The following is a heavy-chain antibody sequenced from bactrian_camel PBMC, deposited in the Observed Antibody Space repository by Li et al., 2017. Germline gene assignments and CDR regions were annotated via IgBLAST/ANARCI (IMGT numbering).Heavy chain of an antibody. CDR2: IDGADGGGGKT. CDR1: GSTNSWKY. Sequence: VQLVESGGGLVQPGGSLRLSCAASGSTNSWKYMGWFRQAPGKGLEWISAIDGADGGGGKTYYAESVKGRFTISRDDAKSALYLQLNSLKTEDTAMYYCAKGSTGGWGMIGYYGMDVWGKGTQVTVS. J-gene: IGHJ7*01. D-gene: IGHD5*01. V-gene: IGHV3S40*01.